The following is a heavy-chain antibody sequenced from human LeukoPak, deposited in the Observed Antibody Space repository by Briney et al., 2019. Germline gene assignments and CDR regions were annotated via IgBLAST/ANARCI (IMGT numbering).Heavy chain of an antibody. CDR2: IYYSGST. Sequence: SETLSLTCTVSGGSISSSSYYWGWIRQPPGKGLEWIGSIYYSGSTCYNPSLKSRVTISVDTSKNQFSLKLSSVTAADTAVYYCARARSGGHPTSGAFDIWGQGTMVTVSS. J-gene: IGHJ3*02. V-gene: IGHV4-39*07. D-gene: IGHD2-2*01. CDR3: ARARSGGHPTSGAFDI. CDR1: GGSISSSSYY.